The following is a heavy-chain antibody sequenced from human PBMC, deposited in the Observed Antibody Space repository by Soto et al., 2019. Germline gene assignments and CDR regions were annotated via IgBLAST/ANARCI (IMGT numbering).Heavy chain of an antibody. CDR2: INPYNGNT. J-gene: IGHJ4*02. CDR3: VRATGAFGGDFDY. V-gene: IGHV1-18*04. D-gene: IGHD3-16*01. CDR1: GYTFTSHG. Sequence: GASVKVSCKASGYTFTSHGITWLRQAPGQGLEWMGWINPYNGNTNYAQKLQGRVTMTTDTSTSTAYMELRSLRSDDTAVFYCVRATGAFGGDFDYWGQGSLVTVSS.